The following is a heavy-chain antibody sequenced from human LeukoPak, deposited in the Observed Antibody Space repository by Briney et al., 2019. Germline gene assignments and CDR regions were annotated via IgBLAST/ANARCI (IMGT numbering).Heavy chain of an antibody. V-gene: IGHV4-34*01. CDR3: ARARDTTSGSNWFDP. D-gene: IGHD1-26*01. J-gene: IGHJ5*02. CDR2: IYHSGTT. Sequence: PSETLSLTCAVYGGSFSGYYWSWIRQPPGKGLEWIGYIYHSGTTYYNPSLKSRVTISIDRSKNQFSLKLSSVTAADTAVYYCARARDTTSGSNWFDPWGQGTLVTVSS. CDR1: GGSFSGYY.